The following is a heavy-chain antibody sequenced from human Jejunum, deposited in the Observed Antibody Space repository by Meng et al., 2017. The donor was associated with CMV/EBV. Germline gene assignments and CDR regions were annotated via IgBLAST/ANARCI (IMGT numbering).Heavy chain of an antibody. V-gene: IGHV4-30-4*06. Sequence: STGDYFWSCIRQHPGKGLEWIGYIYYSGGTYYNSSLMSRVSMSLATSKSQFSLKLNSVTATDTAVYYCARGGLAFCGGDCYRGIDYWGPGTLVTVSS. CDR2: IYYSGGT. CDR3: ARGGLAFCGGDCYRGIDY. J-gene: IGHJ4*02. CDR1: STGDYF. D-gene: IGHD2-21*01.